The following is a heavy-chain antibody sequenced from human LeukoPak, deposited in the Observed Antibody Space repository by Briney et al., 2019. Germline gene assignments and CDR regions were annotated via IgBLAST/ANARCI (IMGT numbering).Heavy chain of an antibody. J-gene: IGHJ4*02. V-gene: IGHV3-48*01. D-gene: IGHD2-2*01. CDR3: ARDTKYAFDN. CDR2: IGISSGNT. CDR1: GFTFSSYS. Sequence: PGGSLRLSSAASGFTFSSYSMNWVRQAPGKGLEWISYIGISSGNTKYADSVKGRFTISGDKAKNSVYLQMNSLRVEDTAVYYCARDTKYAFDNWGQGTLVTVSS.